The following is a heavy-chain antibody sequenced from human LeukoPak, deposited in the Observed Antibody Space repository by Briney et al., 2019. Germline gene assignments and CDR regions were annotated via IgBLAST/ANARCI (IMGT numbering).Heavy chain of an antibody. Sequence: PSETLSLTCTVSCGSISSSSYYWGWIRQPPGKGLKWLGRIHYTGSTHYNPSLKSRVTMSIDTSKNQFSLKLTSVTAADTAVYYCARPYDSSGFNFDFWGQGALVTVSS. CDR1: CGSISSSSYY. CDR3: ARPYDSSGFNFDF. V-gene: IGHV4-39*01. J-gene: IGHJ4*02. CDR2: IHYTGST. D-gene: IGHD3-22*01.